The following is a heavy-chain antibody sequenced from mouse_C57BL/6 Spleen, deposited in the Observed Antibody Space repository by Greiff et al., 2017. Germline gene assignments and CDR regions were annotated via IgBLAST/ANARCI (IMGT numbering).Heavy chain of an antibody. CDR3: AEAQVHYWYFDV. CDR2: IYPGDGDT. Sequence: QVQLQQSGPELVKPGASVKISCKASGYAFSSSWMNWVKQRPGKGLEWIGRIYPGDGDTNYNGKFKGKATLTADKSSSTAYMQLSSLTSEDSAVYFCAEAQVHYWYFDVWGTGTTVTVSS. D-gene: IGHD3-2*02. J-gene: IGHJ1*03. V-gene: IGHV1-82*01. CDR1: GYAFSSSW.